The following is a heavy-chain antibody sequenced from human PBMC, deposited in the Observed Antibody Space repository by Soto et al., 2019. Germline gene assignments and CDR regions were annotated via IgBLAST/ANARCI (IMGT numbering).Heavy chain of an antibody. Sequence: QVQLVESGGGVVQPGRSLRLSCAASGFTFSSYGMHWVRQAPGKGLEWVAVIWYDGSNKYYADSVKGRFTISRDSSKNTLYLQMNSLRAEDTAVYYCARVEYYDSSGYSWYFDYWGQGTLVTVSS. CDR2: IWYDGSNK. CDR1: GFTFSSYG. CDR3: ARVEYYDSSGYSWYFDY. D-gene: IGHD3-22*01. V-gene: IGHV3-33*01. J-gene: IGHJ4*02.